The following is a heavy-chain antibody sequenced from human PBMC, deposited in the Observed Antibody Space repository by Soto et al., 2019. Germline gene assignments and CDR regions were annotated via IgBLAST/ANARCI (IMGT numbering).Heavy chain of an antibody. D-gene: IGHD4-4*01. J-gene: IGHJ5*02. CDR2: INPNSGGT. Sequence: QVQLVQSGAEVKKPGASVKVACKASGYTFTGYYMHWVRQAPGQGLEWMGWINPNSGGTNYAQKFQGWVTMTWDTSISTAYMELSRLRSDDTAVYYCARGDSNKKYNWFDPWGQGTLVTVSS. V-gene: IGHV1-2*04. CDR1: GYTFTGYY. CDR3: ARGDSNKKYNWFDP.